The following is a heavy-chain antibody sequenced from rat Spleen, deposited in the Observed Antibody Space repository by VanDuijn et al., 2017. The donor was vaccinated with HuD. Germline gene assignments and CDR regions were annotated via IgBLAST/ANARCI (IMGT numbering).Heavy chain of an antibody. CDR3: ARHPCAY. CDR1: GFTFSDYT. Sequence: EVRLVESGGGLVQPGRSLKLSCSASGFTFSDYTMAWVRQAPKKGLEWVAAIVDAGSNTFYRDSVKGRFTISRDNAKSTLYLQVDSLRSEDTATYYCARHPCAYWGQGTLVTVSS. J-gene: IGHJ3*01. V-gene: IGHV5-17*01. CDR2: IVDAGSNT.